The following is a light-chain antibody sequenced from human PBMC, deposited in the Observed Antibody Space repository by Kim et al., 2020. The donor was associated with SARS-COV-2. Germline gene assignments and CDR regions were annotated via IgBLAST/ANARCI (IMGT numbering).Light chain of an antibody. V-gene: IGKV3-20*01. CDR1: QTVNKSY. Sequence: SPGERATLSCRASQTVNKSYLAWDQQKTGQAPMLLIHGASIRGRGTPDRISGSGAGADLTLIISRLEPEDFAVYYCQQYGRPPVAFGGGTKVDIK. CDR2: GAS. CDR3: QQYGRPPVA. J-gene: IGKJ4*01.